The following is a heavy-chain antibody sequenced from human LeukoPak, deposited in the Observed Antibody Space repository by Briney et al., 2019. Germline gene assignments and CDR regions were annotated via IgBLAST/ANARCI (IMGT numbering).Heavy chain of an antibody. Sequence: SETLSLTCTVSGGSISSYYWSWIRQPPGKGLEWIGYIYYSGSTNYNPSLKSRVTISVDTSKNQFSLKLSSVTAADTAVYYCARGGAGWLQCPGYYFDYWGQGTLVTVSS. D-gene: IGHD5-24*01. CDR1: GGSISSYY. CDR3: ARGGAGWLQCPGYYFDY. CDR2: IYYSGST. V-gene: IGHV4-59*01. J-gene: IGHJ4*02.